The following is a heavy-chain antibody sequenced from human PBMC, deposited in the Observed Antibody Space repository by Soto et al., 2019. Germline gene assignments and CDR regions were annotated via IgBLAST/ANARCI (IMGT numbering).Heavy chain of an antibody. CDR3: ARLIGNSWLDS. V-gene: IGHV6-1*01. CDR1: GDSVSTNSAT. J-gene: IGHJ5*01. Sequence: QVQLQQSGPGLVKPSQTLSLTCAISGDSVSTNSATWDWIRQSPSRGLEWLGRTYYRSKWYNDYPVSGKGRITINQHPSNNQPSLQLISVTPDDTAVYYCARLIGNSWLDSWGQGTLVTVSS. D-gene: IGHD2-8*01. CDR2: TYYRSKWYN.